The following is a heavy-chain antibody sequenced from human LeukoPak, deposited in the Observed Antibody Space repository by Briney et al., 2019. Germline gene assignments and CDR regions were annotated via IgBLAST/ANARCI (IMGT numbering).Heavy chain of an antibody. CDR2: ISYDGSNK. CDR1: GFTFGSYG. V-gene: IGHV3-30*18. D-gene: IGHD3-3*01. J-gene: IGHJ4*02. Sequence: PGGSLRLSCAASGFTFGSYGMHWVRQAPGKGLEWVAVISYDGSNKYYADSVKGRFTISRDNSKNTLYLQMNSLRAEDTAVYYCAKDLWKATYYFDYWGQGTLVTVSS. CDR3: AKDLWKATYYFDY.